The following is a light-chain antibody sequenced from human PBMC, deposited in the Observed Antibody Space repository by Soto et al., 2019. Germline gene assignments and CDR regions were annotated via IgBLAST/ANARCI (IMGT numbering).Light chain of an antibody. J-gene: IGKJ2*01. CDR1: QSLLHSNGYNY. V-gene: IGKV2-28*01. Sequence: DIVLTQSTLSLPVTPGEPASISCRSSQSLLHSNGYNYLDWYLQKPGQSPQLLIYLGSNRASGVPDRFSGSGSGTDFTLKISRVEAEDVGIFYCMQGLRPMYTFGQGTKVDIK. CDR2: LGS. CDR3: MQGLRPMYT.